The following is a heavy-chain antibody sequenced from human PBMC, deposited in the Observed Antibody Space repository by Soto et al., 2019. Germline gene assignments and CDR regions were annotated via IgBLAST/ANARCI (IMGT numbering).Heavy chain of an antibody. CDR3: ARDGGGITIFGVVYFDY. Sequence: QGLEWMGGIIPIFGTANYAQKFQGRVTITADESTSTAYMELSSLRSEDTAVYYCARDGGGITIFGVVYFDYWGQGTLGTVSS. V-gene: IGHV1-69*01. CDR2: IIPIFGTA. D-gene: IGHD3-3*01. J-gene: IGHJ4*02.